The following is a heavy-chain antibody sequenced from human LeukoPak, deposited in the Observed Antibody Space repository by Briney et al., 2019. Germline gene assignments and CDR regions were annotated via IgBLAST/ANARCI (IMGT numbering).Heavy chain of an antibody. CDR2: ISAYNGNT. V-gene: IGHV1-18*01. D-gene: IGHD5-18*01. J-gene: IGHJ4*02. CDR1: GYTFTSYG. Sequence: ASVKVSCKASGYTFTSYGISWVRQAPGQGLEWMGWISAYNGNTNYAQKLQGRVTMTTDTSTSTAYMELRSLRSDDTAVYYCARDYGGLQLWSFAVDYWGQGTLATVSS. CDR3: ARDYGGLQLWSFAVDY.